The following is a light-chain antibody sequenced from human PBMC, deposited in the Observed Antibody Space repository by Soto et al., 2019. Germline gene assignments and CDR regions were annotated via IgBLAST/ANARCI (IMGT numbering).Light chain of an antibody. CDR3: HQYDNSPLT. J-gene: IGKJ4*01. V-gene: IGKV3-20*01. Sequence: EIVLTQSPGTLSLSPGDRATLSCRASQSISSSYLAWYQQKPGQAPRLLIYGASSRATGVPDRFSGSGSGTDFTLTISRLEPEDFAVYYCHQYDNSPLTFGGGTKVEIK. CDR1: QSISSSY. CDR2: GAS.